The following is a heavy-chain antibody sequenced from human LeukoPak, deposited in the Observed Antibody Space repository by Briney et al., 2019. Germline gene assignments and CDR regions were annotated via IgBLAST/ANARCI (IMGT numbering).Heavy chain of an antibody. D-gene: IGHD3-22*01. CDR1: GGSFSGYY. Sequence: SETLSLTCAVYGGSFSGYYWSWIRQPPGKGLEWAGEINHRGSTNSNPSLKSRVTISEDTSKNQFILKLSSVSVADTAVYYCARGPYYDDSRSAFYIWGQGTMVTVSS. V-gene: IGHV4-34*01. J-gene: IGHJ3*02. CDR3: ARGPYYDDSRSAFYI. CDR2: INHRGST.